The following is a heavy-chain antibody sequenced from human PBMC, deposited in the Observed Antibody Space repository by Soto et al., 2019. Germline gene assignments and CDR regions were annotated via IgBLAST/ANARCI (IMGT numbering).Heavy chain of an antibody. CDR1: GYTFTSYA. CDR3: ARAALVGYYDSSGYYYPDY. J-gene: IGHJ4*02. CDR2: INAGNGNT. D-gene: IGHD3-22*01. V-gene: IGHV1-3*01. Sequence: WASVKVSCKASGYTFTSYAMHWVRQAPGQRLEWMGWINAGNGNTKYSQKFQGRVTITRDTSASTAYMELSSLRSEDTAVYYCARAALVGYYDSSGYYYPDYWGQGTLVTVSS.